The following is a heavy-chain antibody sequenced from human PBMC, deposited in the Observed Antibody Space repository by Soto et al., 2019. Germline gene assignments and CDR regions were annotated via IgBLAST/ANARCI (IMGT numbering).Heavy chain of an antibody. Sequence: EVQLVESGGGLIQPGGSLRLSCAASGFTVSSNYMSWVRQAPGKGLEWVSVIYSGGSTYYADSVKGRFTISRDNSKNTLYLQMNSLRAEDTAVYYCVVLVRAGAPRPFDYWGQGTLVTVSS. CDR1: GFTVSSNY. D-gene: IGHD2-2*01. J-gene: IGHJ4*02. CDR3: VVLVRAGAPRPFDY. V-gene: IGHV3-53*01. CDR2: IYSGGST.